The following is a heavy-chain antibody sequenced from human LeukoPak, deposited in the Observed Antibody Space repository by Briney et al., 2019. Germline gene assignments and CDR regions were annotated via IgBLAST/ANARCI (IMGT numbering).Heavy chain of an antibody. Sequence: PGGSLRLSCAASGFTFSSYSMNWVRQAPGKGLEWVSSISSSSSYIYYADSVKGRFTLSRDNAKNSLYLQMNSLRAEDTAVYYCARAIAAGYYYDSCFDYWGQGTLVTVSS. D-gene: IGHD3-22*01. V-gene: IGHV3-21*01. CDR1: GFTFSSYS. J-gene: IGHJ4*02. CDR2: ISSSSSYI. CDR3: ARAIAAGYYYDSCFDY.